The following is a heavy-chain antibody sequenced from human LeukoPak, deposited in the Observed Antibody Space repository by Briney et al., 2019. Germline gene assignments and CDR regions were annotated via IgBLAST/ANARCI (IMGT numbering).Heavy chain of an antibody. Sequence: ASVKVSCKASGGTFSSYAISWVRQGPGQGLEWMGGIIPIFGTANYAQKFQGRVTITADESTSTAYMELSSLRSEDTAVYYCARGTTVTSRDYYGMDVWGKGTTVTVSS. V-gene: IGHV1-69*13. CDR1: GGTFSSYA. D-gene: IGHD4-17*01. J-gene: IGHJ6*04. CDR2: IIPIFGTA. CDR3: ARGTTVTSRDYYGMDV.